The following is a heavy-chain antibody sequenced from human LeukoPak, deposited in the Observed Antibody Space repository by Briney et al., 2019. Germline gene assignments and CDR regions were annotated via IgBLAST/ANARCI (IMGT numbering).Heavy chain of an antibody. CDR3: ARRDIVVVVSASDY. Sequence: PGGSLRLSCEVSGFTFSSYHMNWVRQAPGKGLEWVSGITASGDRTFYGDSVRGRFTMSRDNSKNTVYLQMNSLRVDDTAVYYCARRDIVVVVSASDYWGQGTLVTVSS. D-gene: IGHD2-15*01. CDR1: GFTFSSYH. V-gene: IGHV3-23*01. CDR2: ITASGDRT. J-gene: IGHJ4*02.